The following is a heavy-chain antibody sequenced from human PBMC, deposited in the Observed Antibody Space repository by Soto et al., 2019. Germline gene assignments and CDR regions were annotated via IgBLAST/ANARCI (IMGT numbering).Heavy chain of an antibody. CDR2: IYWNDNE. CDR3: AHGSGWLFDY. CDR1: GFSLRDYAVG. D-gene: IGHD6-19*01. V-gene: IGHV2-5*01. J-gene: IGHJ4*02. Sequence: QITLKESGPTLVKPTQTLTLTCTFSGFSLRDYAVGVGWIRQPPGKALEWLSFIYWNDNEYYSPSLRSRLTISKDTSNNQVVLTMTNMDPVDTATYYCAHGSGWLFDYWGQGTLVTVSS.